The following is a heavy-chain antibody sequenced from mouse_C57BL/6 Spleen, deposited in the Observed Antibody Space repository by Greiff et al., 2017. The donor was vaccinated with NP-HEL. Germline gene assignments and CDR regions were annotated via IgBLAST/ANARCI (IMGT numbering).Heavy chain of an antibody. CDR3: ARATMTHYYAMDY. CDR1: GFTFSSYA. J-gene: IGHJ4*01. V-gene: IGHV5-4*01. Sequence: EVHLVESGGGLVKPGGSLKLSCAASGFTFSSYAMSWVRQTPEKRLEWVATISDGGSYTYYPDNVKGRFTISRDNAKNNLYLQMSHLKSEDTAMYYCARATMTHYYAMDYWGQGTSVTVSS. CDR2: ISDGGSYT. D-gene: IGHD2-4*01.